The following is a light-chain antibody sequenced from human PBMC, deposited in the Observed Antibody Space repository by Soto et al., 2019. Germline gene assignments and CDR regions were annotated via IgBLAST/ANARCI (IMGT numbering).Light chain of an antibody. V-gene: IGLV2-11*01. J-gene: IGLJ3*02. CDR1: SSDVGGYNY. CDR3: CSCTGSYTWV. Sequence: QSALTQPRSVSGSPGQSVTISCTGTSSDVGGYNYVSWYQQYPGKAPKFMIYDVNKRPSGVPDRFSGSKSGNTASLTISGLQAEDEADYYCCSCTGSYTWVFGGGTKLTVL. CDR2: DVN.